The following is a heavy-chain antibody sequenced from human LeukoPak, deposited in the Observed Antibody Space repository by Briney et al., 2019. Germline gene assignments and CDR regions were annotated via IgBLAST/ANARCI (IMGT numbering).Heavy chain of an antibody. J-gene: IGHJ6*03. Sequence: PGGSLRLSCAASGFTFSSYSMNWVRQAPGKGLEWVSSISSSSSYIYYADSVKGRFTISRDNAKNSLYLQMNSLRAEDTAVYYCARDAAAGPAYYYYYMDVWGKGTTVTVSS. CDR2: ISSSSSYI. D-gene: IGHD6-13*01. CDR1: GFTFSSYS. V-gene: IGHV3-21*01. CDR3: ARDAAAGPAYYYYYMDV.